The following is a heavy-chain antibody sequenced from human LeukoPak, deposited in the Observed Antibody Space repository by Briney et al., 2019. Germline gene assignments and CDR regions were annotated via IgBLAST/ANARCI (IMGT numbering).Heavy chain of an antibody. CDR3: ARDPSSGWYYFDY. Sequence: SETLSLTCTVSGGSISSYYWSWIRHPAGTGLELIGRIYTSGSTNYNPSLKSRVTMSVDTSKNQVSLKLSSVTAADTAVYYCARDPSSGWYYFDYWGQGTLVTVSS. V-gene: IGHV4-4*07. J-gene: IGHJ4*02. CDR1: GGSISSYY. CDR2: IYTSGST. D-gene: IGHD6-19*01.